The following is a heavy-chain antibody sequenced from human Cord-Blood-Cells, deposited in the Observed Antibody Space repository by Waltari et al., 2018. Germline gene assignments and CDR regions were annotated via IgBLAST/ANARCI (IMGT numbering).Heavy chain of an antibody. Sequence: QVQLVQSGAEVKKPGASVKVSCKASGYTFTGYYMHWVRQAPGQGLEWMGWINPNSGGTNYAQKFKGRCTMTRDTSSSTAYMELSRLRSDDTAVYYCARAQITMVRGVDYWGQGTLVTVSS. D-gene: IGHD3-10*01. CDR3: ARAQITMVRGVDY. V-gene: IGHV1-2*02. J-gene: IGHJ4*02. CDR2: INPNSGGT. CDR1: GYTFTGYY.